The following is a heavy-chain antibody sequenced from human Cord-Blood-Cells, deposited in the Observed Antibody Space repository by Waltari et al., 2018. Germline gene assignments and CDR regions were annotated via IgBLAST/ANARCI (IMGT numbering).Heavy chain of an antibody. D-gene: IGHD6-6*01. CDR3: ARGRGSSSGGVAFDI. CDR2: INHSGST. Sequence: QVQLQQWGAGLLKPSETLSLTCAVYGGSFSGYYWSWIRQPPGKGLEWIGEINHSGSTNYNPSLKSRVTISVDTSKNQFSLKLSSVTAADTAVYYCARGRGSSSGGVAFDIWGQGTMVTVSS. J-gene: IGHJ3*02. V-gene: IGHV4-34*01. CDR1: GGSFSGYY.